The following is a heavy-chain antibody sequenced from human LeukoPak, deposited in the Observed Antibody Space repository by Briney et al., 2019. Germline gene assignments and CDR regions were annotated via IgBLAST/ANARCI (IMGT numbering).Heavy chain of an antibody. V-gene: IGHV3-23*01. CDR3: ANQQGAYNYYFDY. Sequence: GGSLRLSCAASAFTLSSYAMGWVRQAPGKGLEWVSVTSGSGGSTYYADSVKGRFTISRDNSKNTLYLQMNSQSAEDTAVYYCANQQGAYNYYFDYWGQGTLVTVSS. J-gene: IGHJ4*02. CDR1: AFTLSSYA. D-gene: IGHD5-24*01. CDR2: TSGSGGST.